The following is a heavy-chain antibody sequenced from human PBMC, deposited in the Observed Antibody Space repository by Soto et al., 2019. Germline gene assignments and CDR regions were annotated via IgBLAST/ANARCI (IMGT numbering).Heavy chain of an antibody. Sequence: GGSLRLSCAASGFTFNKYWIHWVRQVRGKGLLWVSRISPDGASTNYADSVKGRFTISRDNSKNTLYLQMNSLRAEDTAVYYCAKDLAAAGRYYYYYYGMDVWGQGTTVTVSS. CDR3: AKDLAAAGRYYYYYYGMDV. V-gene: IGHV3-74*01. CDR1: GFTFNKYW. J-gene: IGHJ6*02. CDR2: ISPDGAST. D-gene: IGHD6-13*01.